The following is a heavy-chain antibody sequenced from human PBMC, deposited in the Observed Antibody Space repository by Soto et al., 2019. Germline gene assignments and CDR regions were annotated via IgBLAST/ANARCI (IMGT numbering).Heavy chain of an antibody. CDR1: GGSISSGGYY. V-gene: IGHV4-31*03. J-gene: IGHJ4*02. D-gene: IGHD3-22*01. Sequence: SETLSLTCPVSGGSISSGGYYWSWIRQHPGKGLEWIGYIYYSGSTYYNPSLKSRVTISVDSSKNQFSLNLSSVTAADTAVYYCARISTDSSGYYWGFDYWGQGTLVTVSS. CDR2: IYYSGST. CDR3: ARISTDSSGYYWGFDY.